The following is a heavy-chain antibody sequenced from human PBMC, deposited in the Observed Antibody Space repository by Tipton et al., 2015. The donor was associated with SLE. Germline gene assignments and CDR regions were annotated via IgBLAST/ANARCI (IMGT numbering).Heavy chain of an antibody. V-gene: IGHV4-38-2*01. J-gene: IGHJ4*02. CDR3: ASSSGDRIYYFDY. CDR1: GYSISSGYY. CDR2: IYHSGST. Sequence: TLSLTCAVSGYSISSGYYWGWIRQPPGKGLEWIGSIYHSGSTYYNPSLKSRVTISVETSKNQFSLKLSSVTAADTAVYYCASSSGDRIYYFDYWGQGTLVTVSS. D-gene: IGHD1-26*01.